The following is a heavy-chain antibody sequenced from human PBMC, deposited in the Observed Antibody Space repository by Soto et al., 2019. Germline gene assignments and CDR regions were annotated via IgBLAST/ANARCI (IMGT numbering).Heavy chain of an antibody. D-gene: IGHD6-19*01. CDR3: AHRSVAGTFAIDY. CDR2: IYWDDDK. V-gene: IGHV2-5*02. Sequence: QLTLKESGPTLVKPTQTLTLTCTFSGFSRSTRGVGVGWIRQPPGKALEWLALIYWDDDKRYSPSLKSRRTITKDTSNNQVVLTMTNMDPVDTATYYCAHRSVAGTFAIDYWGQGTLVTVSS. CDR1: GFSRSTRGVG. J-gene: IGHJ4*02.